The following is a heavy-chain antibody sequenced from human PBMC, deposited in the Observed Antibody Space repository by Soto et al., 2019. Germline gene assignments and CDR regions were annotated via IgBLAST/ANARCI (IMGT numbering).Heavy chain of an antibody. CDR1: GFTFSTYW. CDR2: IKSKTDGGTT. CDR3: TTDAGIAARYYYYYGMDV. J-gene: IGHJ6*02. D-gene: IGHD6-6*01. V-gene: IGHV3-15*01. Sequence: EVQLVESGGGLVQPGGSLRLSCAASGFTFSTYWMHWVRQAPGKGLVWVGRIKSKTDGGTTDYAAPVKGRFTISRDDSKNTLYLQMNSLKTEDTAVYYCTTDAGIAARYYYYYGMDVWGQGTTVTVSS.